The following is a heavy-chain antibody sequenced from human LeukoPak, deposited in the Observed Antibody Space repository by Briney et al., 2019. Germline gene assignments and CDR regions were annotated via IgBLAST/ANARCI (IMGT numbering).Heavy chain of an antibody. J-gene: IGHJ4*02. V-gene: IGHV1-46*01. CDR1: GYTFTSYY. D-gene: IGHD3-3*01. CDR3: ARDPRTEWSIVRFDY. Sequence: ASVKVSCKASGYTFTSYYMHWVRQAPGQGLEWMGIINPSGGSTGYAQKFQGRVTMTRDTSTSTVYMELSSLRSEDTAVYYCARDPRTEWSIVRFDYWGQGTLVTVSS. CDR2: INPSGGST.